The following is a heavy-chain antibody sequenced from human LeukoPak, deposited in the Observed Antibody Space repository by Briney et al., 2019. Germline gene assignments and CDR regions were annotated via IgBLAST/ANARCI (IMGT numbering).Heavy chain of an antibody. CDR2: IKSKADGGTT. V-gene: IGHV3-15*01. CDR3: AAFSKGF. CDR1: GIALSDVW. Sequence: GGSVSLACAACGIALSDVWMTWVRQAPGEGLEWVGRIKSKADGGTTDYAATVNARFSISGDDSKNTVYLQMDSLEAEDTAVYYCAAFSKGFWGQGTLVTVSS. J-gene: IGHJ4*02.